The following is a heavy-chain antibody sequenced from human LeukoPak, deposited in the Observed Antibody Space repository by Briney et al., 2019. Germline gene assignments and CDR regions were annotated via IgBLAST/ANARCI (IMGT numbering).Heavy chain of an antibody. D-gene: IGHD6-19*01. J-gene: IGHJ3*01. CDR1: GFTFSSYA. CDR2: ISGSGGST. CDR3: AKGGLIAVAGFY. V-gene: IGHV3-23*01. Sequence: GGSLRLSCAASGFTFSSYAMSWVRQAPGRGLEWVSTISGSGGSTYYADSVKGRFTISRDNSKNTLYLQMNSLRAEDTAVYYCAKGGLIAVAGFYWGQGTMVTVSS.